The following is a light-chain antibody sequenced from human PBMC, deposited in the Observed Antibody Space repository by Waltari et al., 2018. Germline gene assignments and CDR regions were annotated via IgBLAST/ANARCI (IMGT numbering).Light chain of an antibody. Sequence: QSALTQPPSASGSPGQSVTISCTGTSRHVAGYAYVSWYQQHPGKAPKPMIYAVNNRPSGVPDRFSGSKSGNTASLTVSGLQAEDEADYFCNSYAGSKHYVFGTGTKVTVL. CDR1: SRHVAGYAY. CDR2: AVN. J-gene: IGLJ1*01. V-gene: IGLV2-8*01. CDR3: NSYAGSKHYV.